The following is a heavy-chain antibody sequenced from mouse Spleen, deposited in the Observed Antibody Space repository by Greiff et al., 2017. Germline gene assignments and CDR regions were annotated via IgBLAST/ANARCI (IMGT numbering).Heavy chain of an antibody. CDR1: GFTFSSYA. CDR2: ISDGGSYT. V-gene: IGHV5-4*03. Sequence: EVKLMESWGGLVKPGGSLKLSCAASGFTFSSYAMSWVRQTPEKRLEWVATISDGGSYTYYPDNVKGRFTISRDNAKNNLYLQMSHLKSEDTAMYYCARAKTGYYFDYWGQGTTLTVSS. CDR3: ARAKTGYYFDY. D-gene: IGHD4-1*01. J-gene: IGHJ2*01.